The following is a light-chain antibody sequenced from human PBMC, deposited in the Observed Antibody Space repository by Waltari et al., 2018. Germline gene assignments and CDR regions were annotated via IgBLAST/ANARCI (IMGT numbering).Light chain of an antibody. Sequence: DIQMTQSPSTLSASVGYRVTITCRASQSISSWLAWYQQKPGKAPKLLIYKASSLESGVPSRFSGSGSGTEFTLTISSLQPDDFATYYCQQYNSYSHTFGQGTKLEIK. CDR3: QQYNSYSHT. V-gene: IGKV1-5*03. CDR1: QSISSW. CDR2: KAS. J-gene: IGKJ2*01.